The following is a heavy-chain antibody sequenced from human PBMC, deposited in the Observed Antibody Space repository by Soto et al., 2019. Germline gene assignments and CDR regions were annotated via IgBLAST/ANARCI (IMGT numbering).Heavy chain of an antibody. J-gene: IGHJ4*02. CDR2: INESGST. CDR3: ARGSGIVALPGELEDVKYDY. CDR1: GQTFSGHS. D-gene: IGHD1-1*01. V-gene: IGHV4-34*01. Sequence: QVQLQQWGAGLVKPSETLSLSCAVYGQTFSGHSWAWIRQPPGKGLEWIGEINESGSTYYNPSLTSRVTISTDTSKNQFCLKLSSVSAAETTAYFCARGSGIVALPGELEDVKYDYWGQGTLVNVSS.